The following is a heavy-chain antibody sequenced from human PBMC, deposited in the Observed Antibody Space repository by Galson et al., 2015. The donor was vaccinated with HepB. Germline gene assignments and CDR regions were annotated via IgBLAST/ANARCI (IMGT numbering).Heavy chain of an antibody. D-gene: IGHD2-21*02. CDR1: GYTFTSYY. CDR3: ARSLVVTAIRSYYYYGMDV. J-gene: IGHJ6*02. Sequence: SVKVSCKASGYTFTSYYMHWVRQAPGQGLEWMGIINPSGGSTSYAQKFQGRVTMTRDTSTSTVYMELSSLRSEDTAVYYCARSLVVTAIRSYYYYGMDVWGQGTTVTVSS. V-gene: IGHV1-46*01. CDR2: INPSGGST.